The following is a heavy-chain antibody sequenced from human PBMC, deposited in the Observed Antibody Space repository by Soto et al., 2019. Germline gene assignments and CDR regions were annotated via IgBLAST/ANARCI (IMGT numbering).Heavy chain of an antibody. D-gene: IGHD3-16*02. CDR2: ISSSGSTI. CDR1: GLTFSSYE. J-gene: IGHJ6*02. CDR3: ARGISGMDI. V-gene: IGHV3-48*03. Sequence: PGGSLKLSCAASGLTFSSYEMTWVRQAPGKGLEWVSYISSSGSTIYYADSVKGRFTISRDNAKNSLYLQMNSLRAEDTAVYYCARGISGMDIWGQGTTVTVSS.